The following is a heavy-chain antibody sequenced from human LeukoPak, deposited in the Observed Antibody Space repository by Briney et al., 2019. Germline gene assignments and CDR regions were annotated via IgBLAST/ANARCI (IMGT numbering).Heavy chain of an antibody. CDR1: GYTFTGYY. Sequence: ASVKVSCKASGYTFTGYYMHWVRQAPGQGLEWMGWINPNSGGTNYAQKFQGRVTMTRDTSISTAYMELSRLRSDDTAVYYCASYGVLRFLEWLSDIDAFDIWGQGTMVTVSS. CDR3: ASYGVLRFLEWLSDIDAFDI. CDR2: INPNSGGT. V-gene: IGHV1-2*02. J-gene: IGHJ3*02. D-gene: IGHD3-3*01.